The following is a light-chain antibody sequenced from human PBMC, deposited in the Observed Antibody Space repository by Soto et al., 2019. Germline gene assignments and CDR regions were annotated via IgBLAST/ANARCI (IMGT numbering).Light chain of an antibody. Sequence: EIVLTQSPGTLSLSPGERATLSCRASQSVSSNYLAWYQQKPGQAPRLLIYGASSRASDIPDRFSGSGSGTDFTLAISRLEPEDVATYFCQKYNSAPFIFGPGTKVHIK. CDR1: QSVSSNY. V-gene: IGKV3-20*01. J-gene: IGKJ3*01. CDR3: QKYNSAPFI. CDR2: GAS.